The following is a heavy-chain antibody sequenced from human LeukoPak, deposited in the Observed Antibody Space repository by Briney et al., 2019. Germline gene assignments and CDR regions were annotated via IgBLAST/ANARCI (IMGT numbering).Heavy chain of an antibody. D-gene: IGHD3-22*01. J-gene: IGHJ4*02. CDR2: ISAYNGNT. V-gene: IGHV1-18*01. CDR1: GYTFTSYG. CDR3: ATEDYYDSSGFDY. Sequence: GASVKVSCKASGYTFTSYGISWVRQAPGQGLEWMGWISAYNGNTNYAQKLQGRVTMTTDTSTSTAYMELSSLRSEDTAVYYCATEDYYDSSGFDYWGQGTLVTVSS.